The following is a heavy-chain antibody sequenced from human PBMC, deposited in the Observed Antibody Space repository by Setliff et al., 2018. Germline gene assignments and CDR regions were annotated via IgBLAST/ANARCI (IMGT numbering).Heavy chain of an antibody. D-gene: IGHD3-9*01. Sequence: SLRLSCAASGFTFSDYYMSWIRQAPGKGLEWVSYISSSGSTIYYADSVKGRFTISRDNAKNSLYLQMNSLRAEDTAVYYCARVVPFRYDILTGPIDYWGQGTLVTVSS. CDR1: GFTFSDYY. CDR3: ARVVPFRYDILTGPIDY. CDR2: ISSSGSTI. V-gene: IGHV3-11*01. J-gene: IGHJ4*02.